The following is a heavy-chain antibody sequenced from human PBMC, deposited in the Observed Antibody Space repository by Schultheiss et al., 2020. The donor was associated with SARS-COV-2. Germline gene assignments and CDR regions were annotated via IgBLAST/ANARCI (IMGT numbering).Heavy chain of an antibody. Sequence: SETLSLTCTVSGGSISSGSYYWSWIRQPAGKGLEWIGRINTSGNTNYNPSLKSRVTISVDTSKNQFSLKLSSVTAADTAVYYCARDRLGYCSGGSCYSQRYDAFDIWGQGTMVTVSS. CDR2: INTSGNT. CDR3: ARDRLGYCSGGSCYSQRYDAFDI. CDR1: GGSISSGSYY. J-gene: IGHJ3*02. D-gene: IGHD2-15*01. V-gene: IGHV4-61*02.